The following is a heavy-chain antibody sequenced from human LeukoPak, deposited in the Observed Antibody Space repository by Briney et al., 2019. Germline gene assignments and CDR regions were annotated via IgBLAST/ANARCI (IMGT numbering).Heavy chain of an antibody. V-gene: IGHV3-30*04. Sequence: GGSLRLSCAASGFTFSSYAMHWVRQAPGRGLEWVAVISYDGSNKYYADSVKGRFTISRDNSKNTLYLQMNSLRAEDTAVYYCARGSSSWSNWFDPWGQGTLVTVSS. CDR3: ARGSSSWSNWFDP. CDR2: ISYDGSNK. CDR1: GFTFSSYA. J-gene: IGHJ5*02. D-gene: IGHD6-13*01.